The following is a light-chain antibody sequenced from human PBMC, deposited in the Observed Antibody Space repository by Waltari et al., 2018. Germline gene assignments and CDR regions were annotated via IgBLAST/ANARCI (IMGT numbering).Light chain of an antibody. CDR3: QQRGDWPIT. V-gene: IGKV3-11*01. Sequence: EVVLTQSPATLSLSPGERATLSCRASQSVRSYLVWYQQKADQAPRLLIYDASERATGIPARFRGSGSGTDFTLTISSLEPEDFAIYYCQQRGDWPITFGQGTRLETK. CDR1: QSVRSY. CDR2: DAS. J-gene: IGKJ5*01.